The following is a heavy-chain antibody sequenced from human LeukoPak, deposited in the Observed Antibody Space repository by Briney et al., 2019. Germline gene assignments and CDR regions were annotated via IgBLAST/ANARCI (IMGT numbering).Heavy chain of an antibody. V-gene: IGHV1-69*13. D-gene: IGHD2-2*01. CDR3: ARGVVPAAMEDNWFDP. CDR2: IIPIFGTA. CDR1: GGTFSSYA. Sequence: SVKVSCKASGGTFSSYAISWVRQAPGQGLEWMGGIIPIFGTANYAQKFQGRVTITADESTSTAYMELSGLRSEDTAVYYCARGVVPAAMEDNWFDPWGQGTLVTVSS. J-gene: IGHJ5*02.